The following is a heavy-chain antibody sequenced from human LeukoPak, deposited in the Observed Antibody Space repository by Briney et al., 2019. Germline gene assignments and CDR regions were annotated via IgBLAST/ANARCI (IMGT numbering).Heavy chain of an antibody. D-gene: IGHD4-17*01. J-gene: IGHJ3*01. V-gene: IGHV1-3*01. CDR1: GYTFTSYA. CDR2: INAGNGNT. Sequence: GASVKVSCKASGYTFTSYAMHWVRQAPGQRLEWMGWINAGNGNTKYSQKFQGRVTITRDTSASTAYMELSSLKFEDTAVYYCAAIAIDYDGGAEAFDFWGQGTLVTVSS. CDR3: AAIAIDYDGGAEAFDF.